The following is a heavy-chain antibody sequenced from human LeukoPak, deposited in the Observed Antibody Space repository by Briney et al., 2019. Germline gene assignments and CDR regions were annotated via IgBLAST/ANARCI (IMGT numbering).Heavy chain of an antibody. D-gene: IGHD3-22*01. CDR2: IYYSGST. V-gene: IGHV4-39*01. CDR1: GGSISSSSYY. J-gene: IGHJ3*02. Sequence: PSETLSLTCTVSGGSISSSSYYWGWIRQPPGKGLERIGSIYYSGSTYYNPSLKRRVTISVDTSKNQFSLKLSSVTAADTAVYYCARQTDYYDSSGYYIDAFDIWGQGTMVTVSS. CDR3: ARQTDYYDSSGYYIDAFDI.